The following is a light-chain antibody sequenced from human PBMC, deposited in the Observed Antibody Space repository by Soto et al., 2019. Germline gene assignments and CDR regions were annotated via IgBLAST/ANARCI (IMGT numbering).Light chain of an antibody. CDR3: SSYTSSSTYV. Sequence: QSLLKQPASVSGSPGQSITISCTGTISDVGGYNYVSWYQQHPGKAPKLMIYEVSNRPSGVSNRFSGSKSGNTASLTISGLQAEDEADYYCSSYTSSSTYVFGTGTKVTVL. CDR1: ISDVGGYNY. CDR2: EVS. J-gene: IGLJ1*01. V-gene: IGLV2-14*01.